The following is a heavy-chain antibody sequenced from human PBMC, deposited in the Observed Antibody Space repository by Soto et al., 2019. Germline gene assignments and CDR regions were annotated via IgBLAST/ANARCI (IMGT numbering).Heavy chain of an antibody. Sequence: QVQLVQSGAEVKKPGSSVKVSCKASGGTFSNYPISWVRQAPGQGLEWMGGIIPICGTVNFAQKFQGRVTITADESTSRVYMELSSLRSEYTAVYYCARGNQRWLQLWYFDLWGRGTLVTVSS. CDR2: IIPICGTV. J-gene: IGHJ2*01. D-gene: IGHD5-12*01. CDR1: GGTFSNYP. CDR3: ARGNQRWLQLWYFDL. V-gene: IGHV1-69*12.